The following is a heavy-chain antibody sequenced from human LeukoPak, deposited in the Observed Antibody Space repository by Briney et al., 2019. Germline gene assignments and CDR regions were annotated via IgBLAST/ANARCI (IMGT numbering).Heavy chain of an antibody. CDR1: GYTFTSYD. CDR3: AALSYSSGWKDFDY. D-gene: IGHD6-19*01. V-gene: IGHV1-8*01. Sequence: EASVKVSCKASGYTFTSYDINWVRQATGQGLEWMGWMNPNSGNTGYAQKFQGRVTMTRNTSISTAYMELSSLRSEDTAVCYCAALSYSSGWKDFDYWGQGTLVTVSS. J-gene: IGHJ4*02. CDR2: MNPNSGNT.